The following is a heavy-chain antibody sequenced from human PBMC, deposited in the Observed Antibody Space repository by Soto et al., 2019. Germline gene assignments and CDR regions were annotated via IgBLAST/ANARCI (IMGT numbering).Heavy chain of an antibody. CDR1: GYTLTELS. Sequence: ASVKVSCKVSGYTLTELSMHWVRQAPGKGLEWMGGFDPEDGETIYAQKLQGRVTMTEDTSTDAAYMELSSLRSEDAAVYYCPWFRAYDAFDIWGQGTMVTVSS. J-gene: IGHJ3*02. D-gene: IGHD3-10*01. CDR3: PWFRAYDAFDI. CDR2: FDPEDGET. V-gene: IGHV1-24*01.